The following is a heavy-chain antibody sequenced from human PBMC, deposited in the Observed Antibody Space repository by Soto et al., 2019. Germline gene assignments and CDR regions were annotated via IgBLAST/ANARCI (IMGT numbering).Heavy chain of an antibody. CDR1: GFIVNKNY. J-gene: IGHJ4*02. Sequence: PGGSLRLSYAVSGFIVNKNYVSWVRQAPGKGLEWVSVIYSGGNTDYAESVRGRFTVSRDTSKNTVFLQMNSLRVEDTAKYYCTRDSSYYGAGRGVLDYWGQGTPVTVSS. D-gene: IGHD3-10*01. V-gene: IGHV3-66*01. CDR3: TRDSSYYGAGRGVLDY. CDR2: IYSGGNT.